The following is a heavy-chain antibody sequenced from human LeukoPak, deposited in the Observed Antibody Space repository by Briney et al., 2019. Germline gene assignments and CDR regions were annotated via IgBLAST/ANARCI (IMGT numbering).Heavy chain of an antibody. CDR3: ARTQHGEFDY. V-gene: IGHV4-38-2*02. CDR2: IYHSGST. CDR1: GYSISSGYY. Sequence: SETLSLTCTVSGYSISSGYYWGWIRQPPGKGLEWIGSIYHSGSTYYNPSLKSRVTMSVDTSKNQFSLKLRSVTAADTAVYYCARTQHGEFDYWGQGILVTVSS. D-gene: IGHD7-27*01. J-gene: IGHJ4*02.